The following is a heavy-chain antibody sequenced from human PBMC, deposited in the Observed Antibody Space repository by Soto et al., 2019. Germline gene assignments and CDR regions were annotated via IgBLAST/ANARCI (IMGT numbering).Heavy chain of an antibody. Sequence: SSETLSLTCTVSGGSISSGDYYWSWIRQPPGKGLEWIGYIYYSGSTYYNPSLKSRVTISVDTSKNQFSLKLSSVTAADTAVYYCASESHYGSGSSWGQGTLVTVSS. J-gene: IGHJ5*02. CDR1: GGSISSGDYY. CDR2: IYYSGST. D-gene: IGHD3-10*01. CDR3: ASESHYGSGSS. V-gene: IGHV4-30-4*01.